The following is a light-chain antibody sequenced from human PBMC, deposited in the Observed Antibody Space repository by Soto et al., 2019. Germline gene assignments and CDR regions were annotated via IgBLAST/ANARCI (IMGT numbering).Light chain of an antibody. CDR3: QQYYNTLGT. J-gene: IGKJ1*01. CDR1: QSVLYSPNNKNS. Sequence: DIVMTQSPDSLAVSLGERATINCKSSQSVLYSPNNKNSLAWYQQKPGQPPKLLIYWASTRESGVPDRFSGRGSGTDFTLTVRSLQAEDVAIYYCQQYYNTLGTVGQGTKVEIK. CDR2: WAS. V-gene: IGKV4-1*01.